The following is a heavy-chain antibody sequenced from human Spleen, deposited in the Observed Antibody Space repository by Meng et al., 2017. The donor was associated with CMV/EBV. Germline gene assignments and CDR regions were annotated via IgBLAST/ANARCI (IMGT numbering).Heavy chain of an antibody. CDR3: ASWYNWNDAFDI. CDR2: ISGSGGFT. CDR1: GFTFSSYA. Sequence: GESLKISCAASGFTFSSYAMSWVRQAPGKGLEWVSAISGSGGFTYYADSVKGRSIISRDHSKNTLYLQMNSLRAEDTAVYYCASWYNWNDAFDIWGQGTMVTVSS. V-gene: IGHV3-23*01. J-gene: IGHJ3*02. D-gene: IGHD1-1*01.